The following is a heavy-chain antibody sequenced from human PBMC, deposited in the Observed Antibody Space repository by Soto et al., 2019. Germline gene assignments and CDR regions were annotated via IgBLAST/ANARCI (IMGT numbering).Heavy chain of an antibody. CDR3: ARDDISSSWYYYYYMDV. Sequence: GGSLRLSCAASGFTFSSYSMNWVRQAPGKGLEWVSSISSSSSYIYYADSVKGRFTISRDNAKNSLYLQMNSLRAEDTAVYYCARDDISSSWYYYYYMDVWGKGTTVTVSS. CDR2: ISSSSSYI. V-gene: IGHV3-21*01. D-gene: IGHD6-13*01. CDR1: GFTFSSYS. J-gene: IGHJ6*03.